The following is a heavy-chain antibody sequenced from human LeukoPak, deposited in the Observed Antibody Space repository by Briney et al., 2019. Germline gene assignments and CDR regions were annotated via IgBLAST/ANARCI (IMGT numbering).Heavy chain of an antibody. V-gene: IGHV3-23*01. CDR1: GVTFSSYA. J-gene: IGHJ4*02. CDR2: ISSSGGST. D-gene: IGHD1-26*01. CDR3: AKCRDGSLISEVDY. Sequence: PGGSLRLSCAASGVTFSSYAMSWVRQAPGKGLEWVSAISSSGGSTYYADSVKGRFTISRDNSKNTLYLQMNSLRAEDTAIYYCAKCRDGSLISEVDYWGQGTLVTVSS.